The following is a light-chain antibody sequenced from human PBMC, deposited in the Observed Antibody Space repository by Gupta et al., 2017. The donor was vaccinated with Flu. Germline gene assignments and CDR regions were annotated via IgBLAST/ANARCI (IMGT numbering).Light chain of an antibody. CDR1: QTVNDNY. CDR2: GAS. V-gene: IGKV3-20*01. J-gene: IGKJ1*01. Sequence: LLTQSPGTLSLSPGDRVTLSCRASQTVNDNYLAWYQQKPGQAPRLLVFGASNRATGIPDRFRGSGSGTDFSLNINRLEPEDFAVYYCQQYGNTPRTFGQGT. CDR3: QQYGNTPRT.